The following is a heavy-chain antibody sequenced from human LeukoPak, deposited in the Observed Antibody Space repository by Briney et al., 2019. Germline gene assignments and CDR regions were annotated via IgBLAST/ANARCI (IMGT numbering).Heavy chain of an antibody. CDR1: GFTFSSYS. V-gene: IGHV3-21*01. CDR2: ISSSSSYI. CDR3: ARGVRATGTATYFDY. Sequence: GGSLRLSCAASGFTFSSYSMNWVRQAPGKGLEWVSSISSSSSYIYYADSVKGRFPISRDNAKNSLSLQMNSLIAEDTAVYYCARGVRATGTATYFDYWGQGTLVTVSS. J-gene: IGHJ4*02. D-gene: IGHD1-1*01.